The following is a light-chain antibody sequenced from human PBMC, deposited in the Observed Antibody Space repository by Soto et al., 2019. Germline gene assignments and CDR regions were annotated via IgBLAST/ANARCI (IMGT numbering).Light chain of an antibody. J-gene: IGKJ4*01. V-gene: IGKV3-20*01. Sequence: EIVLTQSPDTLSLSPGESATLSCRASQSISASYLAWYQQKPGQAPRLLIHLASTRATGIPRRFSGSGSGTDFTLTISRLEPEDFAVYYCQQYATSPLTFGGGTTVEIK. CDR2: LAS. CDR3: QQYATSPLT. CDR1: QSISASY.